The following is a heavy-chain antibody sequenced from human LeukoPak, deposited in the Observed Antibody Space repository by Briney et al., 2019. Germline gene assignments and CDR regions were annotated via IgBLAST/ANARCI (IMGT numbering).Heavy chain of an antibody. D-gene: IGHD2-2*01. Sequence: SVKVSCKASGGTFSSYAIGGVRQAPGQGLEWMGRIIPIFGIANYAQKFQGRVTITADKSTSTAYMELSSLRSEDTAVYYCARVSGPLGQLNYWGQGTLVTVSS. CDR2: IIPIFGIA. CDR1: GGTFSSYA. CDR3: ARVSGPLGQLNY. J-gene: IGHJ4*02. V-gene: IGHV1-69*04.